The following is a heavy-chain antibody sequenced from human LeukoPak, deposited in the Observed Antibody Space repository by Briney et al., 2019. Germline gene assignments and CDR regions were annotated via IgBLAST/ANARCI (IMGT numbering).Heavy chain of an antibody. V-gene: IGHV4-34*01. CDR3: ARDLEYCSSTSCPFDY. D-gene: IGHD2-2*01. CDR2: INPSVST. CDR1: GGSFSGYY. Sequence: SETLSLTCAVYGGSFSGYYWSWIRQPPGKGLEWIGEINPSVSTNYNPSLKSRVTISVDTSKNQFTLRLNSVTAADTAVYYCARDLEYCSSTSCPFDYWGQGALVTVSS. J-gene: IGHJ4*02.